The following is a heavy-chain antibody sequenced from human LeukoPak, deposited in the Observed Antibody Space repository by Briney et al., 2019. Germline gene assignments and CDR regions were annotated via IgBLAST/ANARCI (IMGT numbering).Heavy chain of an antibody. CDR1: GYTFADYF. D-gene: IGHD1-26*01. J-gene: IGHJ4*02. CDR2: INANSGGT. CDR3: ARDVSSTPNWEFDY. V-gene: IGHV1-2*06. Sequence: GASVKVSYKTSGYTFADYFIHWVRQAPGQGLEYMGRINANSGGTEYQQKFQGRVTMTRDMSISTAYVEINWLISDDTAIYYCARDVSSTPNWEFDYWGQGTTVTVSS.